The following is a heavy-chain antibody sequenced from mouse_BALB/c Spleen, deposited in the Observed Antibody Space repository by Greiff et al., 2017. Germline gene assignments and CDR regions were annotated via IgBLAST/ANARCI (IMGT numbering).Heavy chain of an antibody. J-gene: IGHJ2*01. Sequence: QLQQSGAELVRPGTSVKVSCKASGYAFTNYLIEWVKQRPGQGLEWIGVINPGSGGTNYNEKFKGKATLTADKSSSTAYMQLSSLTSDDSAVYFCARSGYYGSSSYYFDYWGQGTTLTVSS. D-gene: IGHD1-1*01. CDR1: GYAFTNYL. V-gene: IGHV1-54*01. CDR2: INPGSGGT. CDR3: ARSGYYGSSSYYFDY.